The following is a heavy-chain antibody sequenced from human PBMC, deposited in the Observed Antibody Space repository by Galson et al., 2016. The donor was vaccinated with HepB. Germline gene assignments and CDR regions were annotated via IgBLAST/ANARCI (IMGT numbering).Heavy chain of an antibody. V-gene: IGHV3-23*01. CDR2: ITSGGTT. Sequence: SLRLSCAASGFSFSSYAMSWVRQAPGKGLEWVSGITSGGTTYYADSVKGRFTISRDNSKNILYLQMKSLRAEDTAVYYCSTLNPASPYFDYWGQGTLVTVSS. CDR1: GFSFSSYA. CDR3: STLNPASPYFDY. J-gene: IGHJ4*02.